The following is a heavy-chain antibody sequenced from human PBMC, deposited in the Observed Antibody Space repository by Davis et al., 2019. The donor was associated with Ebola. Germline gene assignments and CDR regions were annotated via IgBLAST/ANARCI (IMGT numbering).Heavy chain of an antibody. CDR3: ARAHSFRGSYYYYGMDV. D-gene: IGHD5-18*01. J-gene: IGHJ6*04. CDR2: INHSGST. CDR1: GGSFSGYY. Sequence: PSETLSLTCAVYGGSFSGYYWSWIRQPPGKGLEWIGEINHSGSTNYNPSLKSRVTISVDTSKNQFSLKLSSVTAADTAVYYCARAHSFRGSYYYYGMDVWGKGTTVTVSS. V-gene: IGHV4-34*01.